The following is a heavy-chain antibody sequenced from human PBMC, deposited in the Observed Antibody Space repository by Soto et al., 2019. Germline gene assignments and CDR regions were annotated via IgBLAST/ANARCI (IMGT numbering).Heavy chain of an antibody. D-gene: IGHD1-7*01. CDR2: IYHNGRT. J-gene: IGHJ5*02. CDR1: GASVTGTTYY. Sequence: QLQLQESGPGLVKPSETLSLTCSVSGASVTGTTYYWGWIRQSPGKGLEWIGNIYHNGRTDYNPSLKNRVAISIDASKTQFSLRLTSVTAADTAMYYCVRQVTGTRRSNWFDPWGQGTLVTVPS. V-gene: IGHV4-39*01. CDR3: VRQVTGTRRSNWFDP.